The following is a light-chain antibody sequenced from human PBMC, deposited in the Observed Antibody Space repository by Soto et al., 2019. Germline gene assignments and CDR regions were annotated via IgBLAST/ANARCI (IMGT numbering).Light chain of an antibody. J-gene: IGLJ1*01. CDR1: SSDVGGYNY. V-gene: IGLV2-14*01. Sequence: QSAQTQPACVYGTPGQSMTNYCTGTSSDVGGYNYVSWYQQHPGKAPKLMIYEVSNRPSGVSNRFSGSKSGNTASLTISGLQAEDEADYYCSSYTSSSTPYVFGTGSKVTVL. CDR2: EVS. CDR3: SSYTSSSTPYV.